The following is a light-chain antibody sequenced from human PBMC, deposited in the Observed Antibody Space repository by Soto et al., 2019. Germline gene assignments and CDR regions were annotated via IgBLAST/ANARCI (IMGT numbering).Light chain of an antibody. Sequence: DIVLTQSPGTLSLSPGERATLSCRASQSVSSSYLAWYQQKPGQAPRLLIYGASSRATGIPDRFSGSGSGTDFSLTISRREPEDFAVYYCRQYGSSPLFTFGPGTKVDIK. CDR3: RQYGSSPLFT. CDR2: GAS. CDR1: QSVSSSY. J-gene: IGKJ3*01. V-gene: IGKV3-20*01.